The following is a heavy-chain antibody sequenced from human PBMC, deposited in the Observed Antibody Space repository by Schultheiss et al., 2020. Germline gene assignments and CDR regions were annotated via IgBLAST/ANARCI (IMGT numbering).Heavy chain of an antibody. J-gene: IGHJ5*02. CDR3: AREEDGDYNWFDP. CDR2: IYTSGST. V-gene: IGHV4-61*02. D-gene: IGHD4-17*01. Sequence: SETLSLTCTVSGGSISSSSYYWSWIRQPAGKGLEWIGRIYTSGSTNYNPSLKSRVTISVDTSKNQFSLKLSSVTAADTAVYYCAREEDGDYNWFDPWGQGTLVTVSS. CDR1: GGSISSSSYY.